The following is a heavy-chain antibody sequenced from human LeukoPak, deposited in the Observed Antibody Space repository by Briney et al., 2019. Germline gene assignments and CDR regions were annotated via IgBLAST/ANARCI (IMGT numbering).Heavy chain of an antibody. CDR2: IYYSGST. J-gene: IGHJ4*02. Sequence: SETLSLTCTVSGGSISSGGYYWSWIRQHPGKGLEWIGYIYYSGSTNYNPSLKSRVTISVDTSKNRFSLKLISVTAADTAVYYCARGPPYIVVVTAIGFFDYWGQGTLVTVSS. V-gene: IGHV4-31*03. D-gene: IGHD2-21*02. CDR3: ARGPPYIVVVTAIGFFDY. CDR1: GGSISSGGYY.